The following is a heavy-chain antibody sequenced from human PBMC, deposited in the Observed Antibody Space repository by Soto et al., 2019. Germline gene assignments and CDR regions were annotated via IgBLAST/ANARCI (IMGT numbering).Heavy chain of an antibody. CDR2: IYYSGST. V-gene: IGHV4-59*01. J-gene: IGHJ6*02. Sequence: QVQLQESGPGLVKPSETLSLTCTASGGSISSCYWSWIRQPPGKGLEWMGYIYYSGSTNDNPSLKSRVTISVDTSTNQFSLKLSAVTAADTAVYYCARGHRGSYPTGEGYYYGMDVWGQGTTVTVSS. CDR1: GGSISSCY. CDR3: ARGHRGSYPTGEGYYYGMDV. D-gene: IGHD1-26*01.